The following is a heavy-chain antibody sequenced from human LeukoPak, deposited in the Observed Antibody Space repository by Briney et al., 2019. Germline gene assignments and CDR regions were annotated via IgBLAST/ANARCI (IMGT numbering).Heavy chain of an antibody. Sequence: SETLSLTCTVSGGSISSYYWSWIRQPPGKGLEWIGYIYYSGSTNYNPSLKSRVTISVDTSKNQFSLKLSSVTAADTAVYYCASSIAAAGPTTYYYYGMDVWGQGTTVTVSS. D-gene: IGHD6-13*01. V-gene: IGHV4-59*08. J-gene: IGHJ6*02. CDR3: ASSIAAAGPTTYYYYGMDV. CDR1: GGSISSYY. CDR2: IYYSGST.